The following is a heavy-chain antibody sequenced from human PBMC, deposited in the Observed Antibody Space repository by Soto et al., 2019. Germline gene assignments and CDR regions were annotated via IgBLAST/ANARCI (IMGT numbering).Heavy chain of an antibody. V-gene: IGHV4-30-4*01. Sequence: SETLSLTCTVSGGSISSGDYYWSWIRQPPGKGPEWIGYIYYSGSTYYSPSLKSRVTISVDTSKNQFSLKLTSVTAADTAVYYCARGINYYDSSGDSWFDPWGQGTLVTVSS. CDR3: ARGINYYDSSGDSWFDP. CDR1: GGSISSGDYY. CDR2: IYYSGST. J-gene: IGHJ5*02. D-gene: IGHD3-22*01.